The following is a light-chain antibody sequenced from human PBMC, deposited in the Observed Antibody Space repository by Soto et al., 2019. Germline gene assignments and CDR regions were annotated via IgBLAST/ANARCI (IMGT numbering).Light chain of an antibody. CDR1: QSISSY. J-gene: IGKJ2*01. CDR2: AAS. Sequence: DIQMTQSPSSLSAPVGDRVTVTCRASQSISSYLNWYQQKPGKAPKLLIYAASSLQSGVPSRFSGSGSGTDFTLTISSLQPEDFETYYCHQTYSTSYTFGKGT. CDR3: HQTYSTSYT. V-gene: IGKV1-39*01.